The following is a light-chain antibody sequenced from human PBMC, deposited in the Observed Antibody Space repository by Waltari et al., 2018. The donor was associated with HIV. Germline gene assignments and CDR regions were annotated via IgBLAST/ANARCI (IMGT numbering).Light chain of an antibody. J-gene: IGKJ1*01. V-gene: IGKV3-11*01. CDR1: QSVSSY. Sequence: EIVLTQSTATLSLSPGERATLSCRASQSVSSYLAWYQQKPGQAPRLLIYDASNRATGIPARFSGSGSGTDFTLTISILEPEDFAVYYCQQRSNWPPVTFGQGTKVEIK. CDR2: DAS. CDR3: QQRSNWPPVT.